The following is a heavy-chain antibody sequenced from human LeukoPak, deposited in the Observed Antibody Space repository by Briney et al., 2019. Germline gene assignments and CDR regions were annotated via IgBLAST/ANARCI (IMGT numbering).Heavy chain of an antibody. Sequence: SETLSLTCTVSGGSIETYYWNWISQPPAKGLEEGVYVFHTWSTSYYTSLKRRVTISVDMSKNQFSLKLSSVTAADTAVYYCARDRGSQPFIDYWGQGTLVTVSS. CDR1: GGSIETYY. J-gene: IGHJ4*02. D-gene: IGHD1-26*01. CDR3: ARDRGSQPFIDY. V-gene: IGHV4-59*01. CDR2: VFHTWST.